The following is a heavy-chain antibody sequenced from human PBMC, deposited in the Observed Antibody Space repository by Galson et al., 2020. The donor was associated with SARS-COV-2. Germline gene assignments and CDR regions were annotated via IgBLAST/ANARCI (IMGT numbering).Heavy chain of an antibody. CDR3: ARPLTGYYPADY. CDR1: GFTFSSYG. D-gene: IGHD3-9*01. Sequence: GESLKISCAASGFTFSSYGMHWVRQAPGKGLEWVAVISYDGSNKYYADSVKGRFTISRDNSKNTLYLQMNSLRAEDTAVYYCARPLTGYYPADYWGQGTLFTVSS. V-gene: IGHV3-30*03. J-gene: IGHJ4*02. CDR2: ISYDGSNK.